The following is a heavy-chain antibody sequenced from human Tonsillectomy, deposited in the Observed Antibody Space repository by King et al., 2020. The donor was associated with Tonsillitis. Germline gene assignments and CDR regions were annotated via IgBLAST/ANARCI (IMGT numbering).Heavy chain of an antibody. J-gene: IGHJ4*02. Sequence: VQLVESGGGVVQPGGSLRLSCAASGFTFSSYGMHWVRQAPGKGLEWVAFIRYDGSNKYYADSVKGRFTISRDNSKNTLYLQMNSLRAEDTAVYYCAKEVPFIPHPFIVVVTAAPDYWGEGTPVTLSS. D-gene: IGHD2-21*02. CDR2: IRYDGSNK. CDR1: GFTFSSYG. CDR3: AKEVPFIPHPFIVVVTAAPDY. V-gene: IGHV3-30*02.